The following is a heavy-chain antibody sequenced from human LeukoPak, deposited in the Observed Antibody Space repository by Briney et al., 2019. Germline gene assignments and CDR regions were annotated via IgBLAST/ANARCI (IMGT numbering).Heavy chain of an antibody. Sequence: SETLSLTCTVSGGSISSDYWSWIRQPPGKGLEWIGYIHYSGSTNYNPSVRSRVTISRDMSNNRFSLELTYLTAADTAVYYCATLTNFVSDVWGPGTLVTVSS. CDR1: GGSISSDY. V-gene: IGHV4-59*01. D-gene: IGHD1-1*01. J-gene: IGHJ3*01. CDR2: IHYSGST. CDR3: ATLTNFVSDV.